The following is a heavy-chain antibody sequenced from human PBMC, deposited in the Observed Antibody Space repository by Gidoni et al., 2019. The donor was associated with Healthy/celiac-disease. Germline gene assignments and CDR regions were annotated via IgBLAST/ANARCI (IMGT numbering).Heavy chain of an antibody. CDR1: GGSFSGYY. J-gene: IGHJ6*03. V-gene: IGHV4-34*01. CDR3: ARGYNRGKYSSSWYVPERAGYYYYMDV. D-gene: IGHD6-13*01. CDR2: INNSGST. Sequence: QVQLQQWGAGLLKPSETLSLTCAVYGGSFSGYYWSWIRQPPGKGLEWIGEINNSGSTNYNPSLKSRVTISVDTSKNQFSLKLSSVTAADTAVYYCARGYNRGKYSSSWYVPERAGYYYYMDVWGKGTTVTVSS.